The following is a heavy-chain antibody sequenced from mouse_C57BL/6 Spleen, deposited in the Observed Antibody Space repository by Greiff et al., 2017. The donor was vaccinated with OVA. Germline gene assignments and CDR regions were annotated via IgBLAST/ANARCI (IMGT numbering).Heavy chain of an antibody. V-gene: IGHV14-4*01. CDR2: IDPENGDT. Sequence: VQLQQSGAELVRPGASVKLSCTASGFNIKDDYMHWVKQRPEQGLEWIGWIDPENGDTEYASKFQGKATITADTSSNTAYLQRSSLTSEDTAVYYCTTGDYRSYWYFDVWGTGTTVTVSS. CDR3: TTGDYRSYWYFDV. J-gene: IGHJ1*03. D-gene: IGHD5-5*01. CDR1: GFNIKDDY.